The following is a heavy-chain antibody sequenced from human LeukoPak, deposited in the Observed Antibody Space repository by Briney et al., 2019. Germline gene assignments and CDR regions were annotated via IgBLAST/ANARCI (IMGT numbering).Heavy chain of an antibody. J-gene: IGHJ6*02. D-gene: IGHD3-10*01. V-gene: IGHV4-34*01. CDR1: GGSFSGYY. CDR3: ASLITMVRGVNYNYYYGMDV. Sequence: PSETLSLTCAVYGGSFSGYYWSWIRQPPGKGLEWIGEINHSGSTNYNPSLKSRVTISVDTSKNQFSLKLSSVTAADTAVYYCASLITMVRGVNYNYYYGMDVWGQGTTVTVSS. CDR2: INHSGST.